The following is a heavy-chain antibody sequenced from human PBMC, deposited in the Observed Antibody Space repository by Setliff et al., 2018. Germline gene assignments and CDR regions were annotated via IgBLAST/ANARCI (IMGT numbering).Heavy chain of an antibody. CDR3: VTTSPYYYDTSPIGGVFDI. D-gene: IGHD3-22*01. V-gene: IGHV1-69*13. Sequence: SVKVSCKASGGTFSSYAIDWVRQAPGQGLEWMEGIIPMFGTTNYAQRFRGRVTITADESTTTAYLELSSLRSEDTAVYYCVTTSPYYYDTSPIGGVFDIWGQGTMVTVSS. CDR1: GGTFSSYA. J-gene: IGHJ3*02. CDR2: IIPMFGTT.